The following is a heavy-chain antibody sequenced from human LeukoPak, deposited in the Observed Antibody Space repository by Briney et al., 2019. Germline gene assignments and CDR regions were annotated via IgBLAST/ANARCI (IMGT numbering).Heavy chain of an antibody. D-gene: IGHD5-18*01. J-gene: IGHJ4*02. Sequence: GGSLRLSCAASGFTISSDWMTWGRQAPGKGLEGVATINGDGSDKYYVESVKGRFTISRDNAESSLFLQMNSLRVEDTAVYYWTNLGHSDWGQGALVTVSS. CDR2: INGDGSDK. V-gene: IGHV3-7*01. CDR3: TNLGHSD. CDR1: GFTISSDW.